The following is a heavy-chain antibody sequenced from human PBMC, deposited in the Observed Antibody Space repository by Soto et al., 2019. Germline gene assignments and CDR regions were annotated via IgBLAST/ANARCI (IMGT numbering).Heavy chain of an antibody. D-gene: IGHD3-9*01. CDR1: GGSFSGYY. J-gene: IGHJ4*02. CDR2: SSHSGST. Sequence: SETLSLTCAVYGGSFSGYYWSWIRQPPGKGLEWIGESSHSGSTNYNPSLKSRVTISVDRSKNQFSLKLSSVTAADTAVYYCARGDILTGYSYWGRGTLVTVSS. V-gene: IGHV4-34*01. CDR3: ARGDILTGYSY.